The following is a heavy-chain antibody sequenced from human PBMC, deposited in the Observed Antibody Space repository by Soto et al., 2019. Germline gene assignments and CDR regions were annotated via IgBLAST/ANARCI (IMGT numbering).Heavy chain of an antibody. CDR1: GFTFRIYA. CDR3: ARGDREDIAVVIGARPGEYGVDV. V-gene: IGHV3-30-3*01. CDR2: ISYDGSNK. D-gene: IGHD2-15*01. Sequence: QVQLVESGGGVVQPGRSLRLSCAASGFTFRIYAMHWVRQAPGKGLECVAVISYDGSNKFYRDSVKGRFTISRDNSKNTLYLQINGPRYEDTAVYYCARGDREDIAVVIGARPGEYGVDVWGQGTTVTVSS. J-gene: IGHJ6*02.